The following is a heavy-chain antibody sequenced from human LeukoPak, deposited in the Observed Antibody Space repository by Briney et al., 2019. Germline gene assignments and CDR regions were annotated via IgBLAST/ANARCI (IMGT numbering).Heavy chain of an antibody. CDR3: ARGSSWKY. V-gene: IGHV3-23*01. CDR1: GFTFSSYG. D-gene: IGHD6-13*01. CDR2: ISGSGGST. J-gene: IGHJ4*02. Sequence: GGSLRLSCAASGFTFSSYGMSWVRQAPGKGLEWVSVISGSGGSTYYADSVKGRFTVSRDNSKNTVYLQMNSLRAEDTAVYYCARGSSWKYWGQGTLVTVSS.